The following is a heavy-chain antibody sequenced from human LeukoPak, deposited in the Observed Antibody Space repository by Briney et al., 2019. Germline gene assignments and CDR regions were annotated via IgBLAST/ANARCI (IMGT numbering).Heavy chain of an antibody. V-gene: IGHV4-59*01. Sequence: SETLSLTXTVPGGSISSYYWSWIRQPPGKGLGWIGYIYYSGSTNYNPSLKSRVTISVDTSKNQFSLKLSSVTAADTAVYYCARVKDDSSGYSHDAFDIWGQGTMVTVSS. CDR1: GGSISSYY. CDR2: IYYSGST. D-gene: IGHD3-22*01. J-gene: IGHJ3*02. CDR3: ARVKDDSSGYSHDAFDI.